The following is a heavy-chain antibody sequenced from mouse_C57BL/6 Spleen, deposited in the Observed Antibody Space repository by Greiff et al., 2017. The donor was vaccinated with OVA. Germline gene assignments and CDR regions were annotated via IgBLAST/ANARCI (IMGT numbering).Heavy chain of an antibody. J-gene: IGHJ4*01. CDR3: ARGEYYGSSYDYYAMDY. CDR1: GYTFTDYY. V-gene: IGHV1-75*01. D-gene: IGHD1-1*01. CDR2: IFPGSGST. Sequence: VQLQQSGPELVKPGASVKISCKASGYTFTDYYINWVKQRPGQGLEWIGWIFPGSGSTYYNEKFKGKATLTVDKSSSTAYMLLSSLTSEDSAVYFCARGEYYGSSYDYYAMDYWGQGTSVTVSS.